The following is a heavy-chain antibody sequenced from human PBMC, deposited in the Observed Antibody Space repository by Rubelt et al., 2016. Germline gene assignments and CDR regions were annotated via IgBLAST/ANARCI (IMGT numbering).Heavy chain of an antibody. Sequence: QVQLVQSGAEVKKPGASVKVSCKASGYTFTSYAMHWLRQAPGQRLEWMGWINAGNGNTKYSQKFQGRVTSTRGTSASTAYMELSSLRSEDTAVYYCARDIYSGSYYGYWGQGTLVTVSS. CDR1: GYTFTSYA. V-gene: IGHV1-3*01. CDR2: INAGNGNT. D-gene: IGHD1-26*01. J-gene: IGHJ4*02. CDR3: ARDIYSGSYYGY.